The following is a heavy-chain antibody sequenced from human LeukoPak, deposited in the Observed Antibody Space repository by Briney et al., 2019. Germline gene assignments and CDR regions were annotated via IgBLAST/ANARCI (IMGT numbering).Heavy chain of an antibody. V-gene: IGHV1-2*02. Sequence: ASVKVSCKASRYTFTGYYMHWVRQAPGQGLEWMGWINANSGGTNYAQKFQGRVTMTRDTSISTAHMELTRLRSDDTAVYYCARKKLLWFGEFPYNWFDPWGQGTLVTVSS. CDR3: ARKKLLWFGEFPYNWFDP. CDR1: RYTFTGYY. D-gene: IGHD3-10*01. J-gene: IGHJ5*02. CDR2: INANSGGT.